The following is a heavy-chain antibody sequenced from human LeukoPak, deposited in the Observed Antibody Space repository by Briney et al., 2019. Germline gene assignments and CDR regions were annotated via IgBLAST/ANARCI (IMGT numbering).Heavy chain of an antibody. CDR3: ARDRYYCTNGVCSNPFDY. J-gene: IGHJ4*02. V-gene: IGHV3-7*01. CDR1: GFTFSRNW. D-gene: IGHD2-8*01. Sequence: PGGSLRLSCAASGFTFSRNWMSWVRQAPGKGLEWVANIKQDGGEKYYVDSVKGRFTISRDNAKNSLYLQMNSLRAEDTAVYYCARDRYYCTNGVCSNPFDYWGQGTLVTVSS. CDR2: IKQDGGEK.